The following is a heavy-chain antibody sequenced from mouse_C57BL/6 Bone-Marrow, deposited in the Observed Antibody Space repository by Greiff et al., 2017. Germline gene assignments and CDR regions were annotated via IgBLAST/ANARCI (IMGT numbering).Heavy chain of an antibody. CDR2: ISSGGSYT. J-gene: IGHJ1*03. V-gene: IGHV5-6*02. CDR3: ARRGGLRRYFDV. D-gene: IGHD2-2*01. Sequence: EVKLVESGGDLVKPGGSLKLSCAASGFTFSSYGMSWVRQTPDKRLEWVATISSGGSYTYYPDSVKGRFTISRDNAKNTLYLQLSSLKSEDTAMYCCARRGGLRRYFDVWGTGTTVTVSS. CDR1: GFTFSSYG.